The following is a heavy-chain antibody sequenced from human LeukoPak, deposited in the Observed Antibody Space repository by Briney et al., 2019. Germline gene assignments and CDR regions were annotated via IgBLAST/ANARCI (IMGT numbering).Heavy chain of an antibody. V-gene: IGHV5-51*01. CDR3: ARQTPVDTAMVTSMDY. D-gene: IGHD5-18*01. CDR2: IYPGDSDT. CDR1: GYSFTSYW. J-gene: IGHJ4*02. Sequence: GESLKISCKGSGYSFTSYWIGWVRQMPGKGLEWMGIIYPGDSDTRYSPSFQGQVTISADRSISTAYLQWSSLKASDTAMYYCARQTPVDTAMVTSMDYWGQGTLVTVSS.